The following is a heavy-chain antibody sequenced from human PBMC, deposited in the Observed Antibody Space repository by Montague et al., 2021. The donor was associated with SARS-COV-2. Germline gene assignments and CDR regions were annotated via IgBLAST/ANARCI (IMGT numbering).Heavy chain of an antibody. V-gene: IGHV4-59*08. CDR1: GDSLSFYL. CDR3: GRLGYSTSTVDS. CDR2: IEYSGRT. J-gene: IGHJ5*01. Sequence: SETLSLTCTVSGDSLSFYLWTWNRQHPGRGMEWIGYIEYSGRTNYNPSLKSRLTMSLDMSSNQFSLELRSVTAADTAVYYCGRLGYSTSTVDSWGHGTLVSVSS. D-gene: IGHD6-6*01.